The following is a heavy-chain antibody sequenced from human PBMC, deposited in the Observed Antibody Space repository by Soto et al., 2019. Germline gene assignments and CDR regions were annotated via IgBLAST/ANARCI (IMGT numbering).Heavy chain of an antibody. CDR2: IWYDGSNK. CDR3: ARDQGHLGSGWYYY. D-gene: IGHD6-19*01. Sequence: QVQLVESGGGVVQPGRSLRLSCAASGFTFSSYGMHWVRQAPGKGLEWVAVIWYDGSNKYYADSVKGRFTISRDNSKNTLYLQMNSRRAEDTAVYYCARDQGHLGSGWYYYWGQGTLVTVSS. J-gene: IGHJ4*02. CDR1: GFTFSSYG. V-gene: IGHV3-33*01.